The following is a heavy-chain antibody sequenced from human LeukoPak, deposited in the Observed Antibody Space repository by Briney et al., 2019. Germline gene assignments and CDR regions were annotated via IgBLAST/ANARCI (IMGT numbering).Heavy chain of an antibody. J-gene: IGHJ1*01. D-gene: IGHD3-16*01. V-gene: IGHV1-8*01. CDR2: MNPNSGNT. Sequence: ASVKVSCKASGYTFTSYDINWVRQATGQGLEWMGWMNPNSGNTGYAQKFQGRVTMTRDTSTSTVYMELSSLRSEDTAVYYCARDIGGYLANLLQHWGQGTLVTVSS. CDR3: ARDIGGYLANLLQH. CDR1: GYTFTSYD.